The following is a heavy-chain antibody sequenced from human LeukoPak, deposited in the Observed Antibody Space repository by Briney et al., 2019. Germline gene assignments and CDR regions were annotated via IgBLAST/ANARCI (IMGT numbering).Heavy chain of an antibody. D-gene: IGHD5-18*01. CDR1: GGSFSGYY. CDR3: ARASGYSYGYGSFDY. V-gene: IGHV4-34*01. CDR2: INHSGST. Sequence: SETLSLTCAVYGGSFSGYYWSWIRQLPGKGLEWIGEINHSGSTNYNPSLKSRVTISVDTSKNQFSLKLSSVTAADTAVYYCARASGYSYGYGSFDYWGQGTLVTVSS. J-gene: IGHJ4*02.